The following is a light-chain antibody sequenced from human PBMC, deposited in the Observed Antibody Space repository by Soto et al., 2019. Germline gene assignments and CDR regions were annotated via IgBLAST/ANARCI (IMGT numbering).Light chain of an antibody. J-gene: IGKJ4*01. CDR1: QGISSW. Sequence: IQLTQSPSSLSASVGDRVTITCRASQGISSWVAWYQQKPGKAPNLLIYAASSLQSGVPSRFSGSGSGTEFTLTISSLQPEDFATYYCQQADTFPLTFGGGTKVEIK. V-gene: IGKV1-12*01. CDR2: AAS. CDR3: QQADTFPLT.